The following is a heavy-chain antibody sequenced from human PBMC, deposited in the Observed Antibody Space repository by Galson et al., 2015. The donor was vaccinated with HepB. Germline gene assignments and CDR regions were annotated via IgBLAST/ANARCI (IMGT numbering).Heavy chain of an antibody. CDR3: ARRPLRYFDWLLGEFDY. CDR1: GGSVSSGSYY. D-gene: IGHD3-9*01. CDR2: IYYSGST. Sequence: SETLSLTCTVSGGSVSSGSYYWSWIRQPPGKGLEWIGYIYYSGSTNYNPSLKSRVTISVDTSKNQFSLKLSSVTAADTAVYYCARRPLRYFDWLLGEFDYWGQGTLVTVSS. J-gene: IGHJ4*02. V-gene: IGHV4-61*01.